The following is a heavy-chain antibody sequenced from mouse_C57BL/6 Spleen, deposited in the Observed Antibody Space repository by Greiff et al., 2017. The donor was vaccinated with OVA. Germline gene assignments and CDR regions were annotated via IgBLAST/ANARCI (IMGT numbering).Heavy chain of an antibody. CDR2: INYDGSST. J-gene: IGHJ2*01. Sequence: EVKLVESEGGLVQPGSSMKLSCTASGFTFSDYYMAWVRPVPEKGLEWVANINYDGSSTSSLDSLKSRFIISRDNAKNILYLQMSSLTSEDTATYDCARAYDYGGYFDYWGQGTTLTVSS. D-gene: IGHD2-4*01. V-gene: IGHV5-16*01. CDR3: ARAYDYGGYFDY. CDR1: GFTFSDYY.